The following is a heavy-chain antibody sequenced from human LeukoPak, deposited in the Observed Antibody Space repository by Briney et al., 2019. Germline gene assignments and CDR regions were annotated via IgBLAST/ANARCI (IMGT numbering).Heavy chain of an antibody. CDR1: GYTFTSYA. Sequence: ASVKLSCTASGYTFTSYAMNWVRQAPGQGLEWMGWINTNTGNPTYAQGFTGRFVFSLDTSVSTAYLQISSLKAEDTAVYYCARSVYITIFGGYGMDVWGQGTTVTVSS. V-gene: IGHV7-4-1*02. D-gene: IGHD3-3*01. CDR3: ARSVYITIFGGYGMDV. CDR2: INTNTGNP. J-gene: IGHJ6*02.